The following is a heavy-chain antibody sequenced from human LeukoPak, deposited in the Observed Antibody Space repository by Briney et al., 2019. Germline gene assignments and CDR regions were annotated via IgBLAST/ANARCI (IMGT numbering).Heavy chain of an antibody. D-gene: IGHD6-13*01. CDR2: INSDGSST. J-gene: IGHJ4*02. V-gene: IGHV3-74*01. CDR3: AKDFDRQLGPDYLDH. CDR1: GFTFSGYW. Sequence: GGSLRLSCAASGFTFSGYWMHWVRQAPGKGLVWVSRINSDGSSTSYADSVKGRFTISRDNSKNTLYLQMNSLKAEDTAVYYCAKDFDRQLGPDYLDHWGQGTLVSVSS.